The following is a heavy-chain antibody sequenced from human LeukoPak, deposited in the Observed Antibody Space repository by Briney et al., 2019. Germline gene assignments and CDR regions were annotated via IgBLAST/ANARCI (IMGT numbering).Heavy chain of an antibody. CDR3: ARTRRRLQFYDY. CDR2: IYYSGST. V-gene: IGHV4-31*03. D-gene: IGHD5-24*01. CDR1: GGSISSGGYC. J-gene: IGHJ4*02. Sequence: SETLSLTCTVSGGSISSGGYCWSWIRQHPGKGLEWIGYIYYSGSTYYNPSLKSRVTISVDTSKNQFSLKLSSVTAADTAVYYCARTRRRLQFYDYWGQGTLVTVSS.